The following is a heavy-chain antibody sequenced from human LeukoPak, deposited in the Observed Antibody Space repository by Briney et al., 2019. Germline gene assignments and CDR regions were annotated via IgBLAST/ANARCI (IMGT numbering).Heavy chain of an antibody. CDR3: AKDISLAGELHFDY. Sequence: PGGSLRLSCAASGFTFDDYAMHWVRHAPGKGLEWVSLISWDGGSTYYADSVKGRFTTSRDNSKSSLYLQMNSLRAEDTALYYCAKDISLAGELHFDYWGQGTLVTVSA. CDR2: ISWDGGST. CDR1: GFTFDDYA. J-gene: IGHJ4*02. V-gene: IGHV3-43D*04. D-gene: IGHD7-27*01.